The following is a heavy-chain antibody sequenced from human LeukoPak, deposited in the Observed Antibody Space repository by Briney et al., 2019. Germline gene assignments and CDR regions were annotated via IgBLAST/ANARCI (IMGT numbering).Heavy chain of an antibody. Sequence: PSETLSLTCAVYGGSFSGYYWSWIRQPPGKGLEWIGEINHRGSTNYNPSLKSRVTISVDTSKNQFSLKLSSVTAADTAVYYCARGGYYDYVWGSYRFAYWGQGTLVTVSS. D-gene: IGHD3-16*02. CDR3: ARGGYYDYVWGSYRFAY. CDR2: INHRGST. V-gene: IGHV4-34*01. CDR1: GGSFSGYY. J-gene: IGHJ4*02.